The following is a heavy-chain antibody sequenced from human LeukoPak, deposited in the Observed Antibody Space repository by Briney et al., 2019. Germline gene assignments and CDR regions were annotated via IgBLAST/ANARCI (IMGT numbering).Heavy chain of an antibody. V-gene: IGHV3-48*03. CDR1: GFTFSSYE. D-gene: IGHD5-18*01. Sequence: GGSLRLSCAASGFTFSSYEMNWVRQAPGKGLEWVSYISSSGSTIHYADSVEGRFTISRDNAKNSLYLQMNSLRAEDTAVYYCARRGPGIYSYGYLYWGQGTLVTVSS. J-gene: IGHJ4*02. CDR2: ISSSGSTI. CDR3: ARRGPGIYSYGYLY.